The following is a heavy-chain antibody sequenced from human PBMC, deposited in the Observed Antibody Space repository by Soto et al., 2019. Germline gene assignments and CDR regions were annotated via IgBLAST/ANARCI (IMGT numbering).Heavy chain of an antibody. J-gene: IGHJ4*02. CDR3: ARIPYGSGSYNHPYFDF. CDR2: IDWEDDK. V-gene: IGHV2-70*01. D-gene: IGHD3-10*01. Sequence: TLSLTCAVYGGSFSGYYWGWIRQPPGKALEWLALIDWEDDKYYSTSLKTRLTISKDTSKNQVVLTMTNMHPVDTATYYCARIPYGSGSYNHPYFDFWGQGALVTVSS. CDR1: GGSFSGYY.